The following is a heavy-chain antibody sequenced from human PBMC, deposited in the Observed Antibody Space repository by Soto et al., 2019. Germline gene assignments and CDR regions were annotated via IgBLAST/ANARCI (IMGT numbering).Heavy chain of an antibody. D-gene: IGHD5-12*01. Sequence: HPGGSLRLSCAASGFTFSSYSMNWVRQAPGKGLEWVSTISDSGGNTYYADSVKGRFTISRDNSKNTLHLQMNSLRADDTAVYYCANLPLEMATIRGPYYFDYWGQGTLVTVSS. CDR3: ANLPLEMATIRGPYYFDY. CDR2: ISDSGGNT. V-gene: IGHV3-23*01. J-gene: IGHJ4*02. CDR1: GFTFSSYS.